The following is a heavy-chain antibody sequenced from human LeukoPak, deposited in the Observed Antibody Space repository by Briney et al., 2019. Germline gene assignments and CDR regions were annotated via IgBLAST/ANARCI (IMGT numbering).Heavy chain of an antibody. CDR3: ARLLCSSTSCDYYYYYMDV. V-gene: IGHV4-39*01. D-gene: IGHD2-2*01. Sequence: PSETLSLTCTVSGGSISSSSYYWGWIRQPPGKGLEWIGSIYYSGSTYYNPSLKSRVTISVDTSKNQFSLKLSSVTAADTAVYYCARLLCSSTSCDYYYYYMDVWGKGTTATVSS. CDR1: GGSISSSSYY. CDR2: IYYSGST. J-gene: IGHJ6*03.